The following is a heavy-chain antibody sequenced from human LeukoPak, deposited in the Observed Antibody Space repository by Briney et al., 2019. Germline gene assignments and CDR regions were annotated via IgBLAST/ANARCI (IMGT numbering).Heavy chain of an antibody. D-gene: IGHD3-22*01. Sequence: GRSLRLSCAASGFTFSSYGMHWVRQAPGKGLEWVAVISYDGSNKYYADSVKGRFTISRDNSKNTLYLQMNSLRAEDTAVYYCAKEGGTYYDSPDGMDVWGQGTTLTVSS. CDR2: ISYDGSNK. V-gene: IGHV3-30*18. CDR1: GFTFSSYG. CDR3: AKEGGTYYDSPDGMDV. J-gene: IGHJ6*02.